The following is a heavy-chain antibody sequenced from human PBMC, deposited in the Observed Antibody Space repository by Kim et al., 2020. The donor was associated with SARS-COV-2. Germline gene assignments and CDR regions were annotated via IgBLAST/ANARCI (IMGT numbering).Heavy chain of an antibody. CDR2: ISSSGSTI. J-gene: IGHJ6*02. V-gene: IGHV3-11*04. Sequence: GGSLRLSCAASGFTFSDYYMSWIRQAPGKGLEWVSYISSSGSTIYYADSVKGRFTISRDNAKNSLYLQMNSLRAEDTAVYYCARDLGPQLIQLWFEYYYYGMDVWGQGTTVTVSS. CDR3: ARDLGPQLIQLWFEYYYYGMDV. D-gene: IGHD5-18*01. CDR1: GFTFSDYY.